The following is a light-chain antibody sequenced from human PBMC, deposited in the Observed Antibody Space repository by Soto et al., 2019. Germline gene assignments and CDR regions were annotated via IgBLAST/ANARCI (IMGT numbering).Light chain of an antibody. CDR2: KAS. Sequence: DIQMTQSPSTLSASVGDRVSITCRASQSISSSLAWYQQKPGKAPDLLIYKASTLESGVPSRFNGSGSGTEFSLQITSLQSEDFATYYCQQYHSDSPWTFGPGTKVDIK. CDR1: QSISSS. J-gene: IGKJ1*01. V-gene: IGKV1-5*03. CDR3: QQYHSDSPWT.